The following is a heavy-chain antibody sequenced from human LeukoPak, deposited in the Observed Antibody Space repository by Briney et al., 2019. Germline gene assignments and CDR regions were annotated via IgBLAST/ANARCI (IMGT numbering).Heavy chain of an antibody. Sequence: GGSLRLSCAASGFTFSSYGMSWVRQAPGKGLEWVSAISGSGRSTYYADSVKGRFTISRDNSKNTLYLQMNSLRAEDTAVYYCAKVKGPVGATSFDYWGQGTLVTVSS. D-gene: IGHD1-26*01. CDR2: ISGSGRST. CDR3: AKVKGPVGATSFDY. CDR1: GFTFSSYG. J-gene: IGHJ4*02. V-gene: IGHV3-23*01.